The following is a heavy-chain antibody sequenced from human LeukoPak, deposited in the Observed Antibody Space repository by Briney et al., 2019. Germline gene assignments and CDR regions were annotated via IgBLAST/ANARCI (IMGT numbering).Heavy chain of an antibody. D-gene: IGHD6-13*01. Sequence: GGSLRLSCAASRFTFSSYAMSWVRQAPGKGLEWASAISGSGVITYYADSVKGRFTMSRDNSKNTLYLQMNSLRAEDTAVYYCAKEGYSSTWNADFDYWGQGTLVIVSS. CDR3: AKEGYSSTWNADFDY. CDR2: ISGSGVIT. J-gene: IGHJ4*02. CDR1: RFTFSSYA. V-gene: IGHV3-23*01.